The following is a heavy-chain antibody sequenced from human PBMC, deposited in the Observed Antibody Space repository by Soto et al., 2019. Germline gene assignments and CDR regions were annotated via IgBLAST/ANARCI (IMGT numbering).Heavy chain of an antibody. CDR1: GGSISSYY. J-gene: IGHJ4*02. Sequence: SDTLSLTCTVSGGSISSYYWSWIRQPPGKGLEWIGYIYYSGSTNYNPSLKSRVTISVDTSKNQFSLKLSSVTAADTAVYYCATVNYYDRSGYLDYWGQGALVTVSS. CDR3: ATVNYYDRSGYLDY. V-gene: IGHV4-59*08. CDR2: IYYSGST. D-gene: IGHD3-22*01.